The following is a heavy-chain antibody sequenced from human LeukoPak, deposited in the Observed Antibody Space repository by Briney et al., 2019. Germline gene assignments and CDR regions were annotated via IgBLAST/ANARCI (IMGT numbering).Heavy chain of an antibody. Sequence: QTGGSLRLSCAASGFTFSSYNMNWVRQAPGKGLEWVSSISYSSRARYYADSVKGRFTISRDNFKDSLYLQMDSLRAEDTAVYYCARAYCSSTSCFGWGQGPLVTVSS. V-gene: IGHV3-48*01. CDR3: ARAYCSSTSCFG. J-gene: IGHJ4*02. CDR1: GFTFSSYN. D-gene: IGHD2-2*01. CDR2: ISYSSRAR.